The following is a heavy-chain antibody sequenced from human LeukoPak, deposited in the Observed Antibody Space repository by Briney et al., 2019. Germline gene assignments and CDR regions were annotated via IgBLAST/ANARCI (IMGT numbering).Heavy chain of an antibody. CDR3: ARERGIRGVIIFPHAFDI. D-gene: IGHD3-10*01. CDR1: GGSISSSSYY. V-gene: IGHV4-61*01. J-gene: IGHJ3*02. Sequence: SETLSLTCTVSGGSISSSSYYWSWIRQPPGKGLEWIGYIYYSGSTNYNPSLKSRVTISVDTSKNQFSLKLSSVTAADTAVYYCARERGIRGVIIFPHAFDIWGQGTMVTVSS. CDR2: IYYSGST.